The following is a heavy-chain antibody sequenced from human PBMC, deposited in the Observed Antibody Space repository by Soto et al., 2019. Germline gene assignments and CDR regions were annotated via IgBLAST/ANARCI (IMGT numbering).Heavy chain of an antibody. D-gene: IGHD6-19*01. Sequence: QVQLVQSGAEVKKPGASVKVSCKASGYTFTSYGISWVRQAPGQGLEWMGWISAYNGNTNYAQKLQGRVTMTTDTPTSTADMELRSLRSDDTAVYYCARDRHSSGWSLRRFYYWGQGTLVTVSS. CDR1: GYTFTSYG. J-gene: IGHJ4*02. V-gene: IGHV1-18*01. CDR2: ISAYNGNT. CDR3: ARDRHSSGWSLRRFYY.